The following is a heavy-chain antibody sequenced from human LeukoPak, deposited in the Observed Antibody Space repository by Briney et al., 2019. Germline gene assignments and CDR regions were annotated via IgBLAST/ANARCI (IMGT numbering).Heavy chain of an antibody. V-gene: IGHV3-7*01. D-gene: IGHD6-13*01. J-gene: IGHJ4*02. CDR2: IKPDGSEK. Sequence: GGSLRLSCAASGFIFSSYWMTWVRQAPGKGLEWVANIKPDGSEKYYVDSLKGRSTIPRDNAKNSLYLQLNSLRAEDTAVYYCARGGLAAAGYWGQGTLVTVSS. CDR3: ARGGLAAAGY. CDR1: GFIFSSYW.